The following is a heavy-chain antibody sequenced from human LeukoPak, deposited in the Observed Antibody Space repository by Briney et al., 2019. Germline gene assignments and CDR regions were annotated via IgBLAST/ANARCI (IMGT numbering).Heavy chain of an antibody. J-gene: IGHJ4*02. CDR3: ARSPPVMYCFDS. V-gene: IGHV4-39*01. CDR1: GGSISSSSYY. Sequence: SETLSLTCTVSGGSISSSSYYWGWIRQPPGKGLEWIGNIYYSGSTYYNPSLKSRVTISVDTSKNQFSLKLSSVTAADTAVYYCARSPPVMYCFDSWGQGTLVTVSS. CDR2: IYYSGST.